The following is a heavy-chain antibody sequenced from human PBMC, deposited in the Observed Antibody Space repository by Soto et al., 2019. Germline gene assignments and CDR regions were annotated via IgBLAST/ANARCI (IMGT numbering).Heavy chain of an antibody. Sequence: GSLRLSCAASGFTFSTYWMTWVRQAPGKGLEWVANIKQDGSEKYYVDSVKGRFTISRDNAKNSLYLQMNSLRAEDTAVYYCARFFSSSWFSWFDPWGQGTLVTVSS. V-gene: IGHV3-7*01. CDR3: ARFFSSSWFSWFDP. J-gene: IGHJ5*02. D-gene: IGHD6-13*01. CDR1: GFTFSTYW. CDR2: IKQDGSEK.